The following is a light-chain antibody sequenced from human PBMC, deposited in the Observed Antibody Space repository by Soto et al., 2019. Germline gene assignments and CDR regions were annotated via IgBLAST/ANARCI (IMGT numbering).Light chain of an antibody. CDR1: QSVSSKF. CDR3: QAGT. Sequence: EIVLTQSPGTLSLSPGERATLSCRASQSVSSKFLAWFRQKPGQAPRLLIYGASNRAIGIPDRFSGSGSGTDFTLTISRLEPEDFAVYYCQAGTFGQGTRLEI. V-gene: IGKV3-20*01. J-gene: IGKJ5*01. CDR2: GAS.